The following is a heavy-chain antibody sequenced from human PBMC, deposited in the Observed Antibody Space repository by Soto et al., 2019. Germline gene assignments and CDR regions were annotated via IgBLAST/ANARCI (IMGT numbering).Heavy chain of an antibody. V-gene: IGHV3-48*03. CDR3: ARDPGGYSYGLRGWFDP. CDR2: ISSSGSTI. CDR1: GFTFSSYE. J-gene: IGHJ5*02. Sequence: PGGSLRLSCAASGFTFSSYEMNWVRQAPGKGLEWVSYISSSGSTIYYADSVKGRFTISRDNAKNSLYLQMNSLRAEDTAVYYCARDPGGYSYGLRGWFDPWGQGTLVTVSS. D-gene: IGHD5-18*01.